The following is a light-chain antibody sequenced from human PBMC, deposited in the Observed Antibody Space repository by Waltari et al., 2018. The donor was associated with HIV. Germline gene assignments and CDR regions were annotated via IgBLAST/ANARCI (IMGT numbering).Light chain of an antibody. CDR1: QNITNK. Sequence: EVVLTQAPSTLSVSLGEGASLSCRASQNITNKLGWYQQKAGQAPRLLIYAASRRATAIPDRFSVSGSGTEFNLTISRLVFEDVAVYVCQQYKYWPETFGQGTKVEIK. V-gene: IGKV3D-15*01. CDR3: QQYKYWPET. CDR2: AAS. J-gene: IGKJ1*01.